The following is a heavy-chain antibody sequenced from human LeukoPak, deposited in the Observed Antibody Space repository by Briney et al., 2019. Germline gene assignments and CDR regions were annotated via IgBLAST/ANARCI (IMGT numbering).Heavy chain of an antibody. V-gene: IGHV3-9*03. CDR2: ISWNSGSI. J-gene: IGHJ4*02. Sequence: PGGSLRLSCAASGFTFDGYAMHWVRQAPGKGLEWVSGISWNSGSIGYADSVKGRFTISRDNAKNSLYLQMNSLRAEDMALYYCAKGSTYMVRGVNAHFDYWGQGTLVTVSS. CDR3: AKGSTYMVRGVNAHFDY. D-gene: IGHD3-10*01. CDR1: GFTFDGYA.